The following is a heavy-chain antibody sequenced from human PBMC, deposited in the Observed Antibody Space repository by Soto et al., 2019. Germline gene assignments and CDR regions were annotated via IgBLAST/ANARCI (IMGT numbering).Heavy chain of an antibody. CDR3: ARRPYYYDSSGYLDAFDI. J-gene: IGHJ3*02. D-gene: IGHD3-22*01. CDR2: TYYRSKWYN. V-gene: IGHV6-1*01. CDR1: GDSVSSNSAA. Sequence: SQTLSLTCAISGDSVSSNSAAWNWIRQSPSRGLEWLGRTYYRSKWYNDYAVSVKSRITINPDTSKNQFSLQLNSVTPEDTAVYYCARRPYYYDSSGYLDAFDIWGQGTMVTVSS.